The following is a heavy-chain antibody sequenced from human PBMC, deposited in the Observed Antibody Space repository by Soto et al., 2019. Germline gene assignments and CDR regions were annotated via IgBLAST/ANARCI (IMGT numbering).Heavy chain of an antibody. Sequence: GGSLRLSCAASGFTFSSYAMSWVRQAPGKGLEWVSAISGSGGSTYYADSVKGRFTISRDNSKNTLYLQMNSLRAEDTAVYYCAKDATITMIVVYYFDYWGQGTLVTVSS. D-gene: IGHD3-22*01. J-gene: IGHJ4*02. CDR3: AKDATITMIVVYYFDY. CDR1: GFTFSSYA. V-gene: IGHV3-23*01. CDR2: ISGSGGST.